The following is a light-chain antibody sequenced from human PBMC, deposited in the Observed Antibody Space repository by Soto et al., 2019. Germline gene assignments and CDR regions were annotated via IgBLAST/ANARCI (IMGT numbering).Light chain of an antibody. CDR3: ALYMGSGIMV. CDR1: SGSVSITSY. CDR2: STN. V-gene: IGLV8-61*01. Sequence: QTVVTQESSLSVSPGGTVTLTCGLTSGSVSITSYPSWFLQTPGQAPRTLIYSTNTRSSGVPDRFSGSILGSKAALTITGAQADDESHYYCALYMGSGIMVFGGGTKVTVL. J-gene: IGLJ3*02.